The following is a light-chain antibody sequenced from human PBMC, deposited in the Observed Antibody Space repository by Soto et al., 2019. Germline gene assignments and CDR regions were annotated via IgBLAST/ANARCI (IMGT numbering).Light chain of an antibody. CDR3: LKYTKDAPGT. Sequence: DIQMTQSPSSLSVSVGDRVTLTCRASQDISQYLAWYQQRPGKVPKLLIYYASTLQSGVPSRFSGSGSGTEFTLTISSLQPEDVATYYCLKYTKDAPGTFGQGTKVEI. V-gene: IGKV1-27*01. CDR1: QDISQY. J-gene: IGKJ1*01. CDR2: YAS.